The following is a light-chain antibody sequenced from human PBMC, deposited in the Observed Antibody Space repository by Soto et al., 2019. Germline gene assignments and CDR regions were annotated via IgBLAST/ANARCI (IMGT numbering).Light chain of an antibody. V-gene: IGKV3-20*01. CDR1: QSISSN. CDR2: GAS. Sequence: EIGLTQSPGTLSLSPGEGATLSCRASQSISSNLAWYQQKPGQAPRLLIYGASSRATGIPDRFSGSGSGTDFTLTISRLEPEDFGVYYCQQYGSSSRTFGQGTMVDVK. J-gene: IGKJ1*01. CDR3: QQYGSSSRT.